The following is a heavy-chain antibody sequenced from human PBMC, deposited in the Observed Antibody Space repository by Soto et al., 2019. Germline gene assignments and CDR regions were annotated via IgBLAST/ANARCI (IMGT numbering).Heavy chain of an antibody. Sequence: EVQLVETGGGWIQPGGSLRLSCAASGFTVSRKYMSWVREAPGKGLEWGSAIFSGGSTHYADSVKGRFSISRDDSKNTVYLQMNSLRAEDTAVYYCAKGVEAIDSWGQGTLVIVSS. CDR2: IFSGGST. J-gene: IGHJ4*02. CDR1: GFTVSRKY. D-gene: IGHD1-26*01. CDR3: AKGVEAIDS. V-gene: IGHV3-53*02.